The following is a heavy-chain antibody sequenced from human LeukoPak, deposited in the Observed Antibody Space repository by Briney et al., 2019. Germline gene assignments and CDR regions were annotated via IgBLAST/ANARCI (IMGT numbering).Heavy chain of an antibody. J-gene: IGHJ4*02. CDR1: GFTFSSYS. D-gene: IGHD1-14*01. V-gene: IGHV3-21*01. CDR2: ISSSSSYI. Sequence: GGSLRLSCAASGFTFSSYSMNWVRQAPGKGLEWVSSISSSSSYIYYADSVKGRFTISRDNAENSLYLQMNSLRAEDTAVYYCARDRLAGTGFDYWGQGTLVTVSS. CDR3: ARDRLAGTGFDY.